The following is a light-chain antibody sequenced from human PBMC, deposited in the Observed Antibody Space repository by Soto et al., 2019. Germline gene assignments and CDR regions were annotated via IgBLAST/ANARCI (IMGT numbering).Light chain of an antibody. CDR1: SSDVGTYNY. CDR2: DVS. Sequence: QSALTQPASVSGSPGQSITISCTGTSSDVGTYNYVSWYQQHPGKAPKLMIYDVSNRPSGVSDRFSGSKSGNTASLTISGLHAEDEADYYCSSYTGSSTSVVFGGGTKLTVL. J-gene: IGLJ2*01. V-gene: IGLV2-14*01. CDR3: SSYTGSSTSVV.